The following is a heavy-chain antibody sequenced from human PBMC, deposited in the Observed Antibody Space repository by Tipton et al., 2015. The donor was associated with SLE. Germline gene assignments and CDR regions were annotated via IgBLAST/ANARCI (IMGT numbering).Heavy chain of an antibody. V-gene: IGHV3-21*03. CDR3: ARVSSDYYYGDYFDY. CDR2: ISSSSSYI. J-gene: IGHJ4*02. Sequence: SLRLSRAASGFTFSRSCMNWVRQAPGKGLEWVSSISSSSSYIYYADSVKGRFTISRDNAKNSLYLQMNSLRAEDTAVYYCARVSSDYYYGDYFDYWGQGTLVTVSS. CDR1: GFTFSRSC. D-gene: IGHD3-22*01.